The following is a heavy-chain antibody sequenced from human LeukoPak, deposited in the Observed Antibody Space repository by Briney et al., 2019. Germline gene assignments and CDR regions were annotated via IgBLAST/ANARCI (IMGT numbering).Heavy chain of an antibody. J-gene: IGHJ4*02. CDR2: ISSSSSYI. D-gene: IGHD3-10*01. Sequence: GGSLRLSCAASGFTFSSYSMNWVRQAPGKGLEWVSSISSSSSYIYYADSVKGRFTISRDNAKNSLYLQMNSLRAEDTAVYYCARVGWFGELGGFDYWGQGTLVTVSS. V-gene: IGHV3-21*01. CDR1: GFTFSSYS. CDR3: ARVGWFGELGGFDY.